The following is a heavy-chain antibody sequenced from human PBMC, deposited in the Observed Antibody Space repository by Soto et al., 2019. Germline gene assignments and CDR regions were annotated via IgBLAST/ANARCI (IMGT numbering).Heavy chain of an antibody. CDR3: ARDKITGLFDY. Sequence: PSETLSLTCAVYGGSFSGYYWTWSRQPPGTGLEWIGEINHSGSTNYNPSLKGRVTISVDTSKNQFSLKLTSVTAADTAVYYCARDKITGLFDYWGQGTLVTVSS. J-gene: IGHJ4*02. CDR1: GGSFSGYY. CDR2: INHSGST. V-gene: IGHV4-34*01. D-gene: IGHD2-8*02.